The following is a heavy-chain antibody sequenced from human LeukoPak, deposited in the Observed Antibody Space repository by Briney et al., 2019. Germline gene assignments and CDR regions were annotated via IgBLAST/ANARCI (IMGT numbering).Heavy chain of an antibody. CDR1: GFTFSSYA. J-gene: IGHJ4*02. CDR3: AYLDSSGYYYGRLRY. D-gene: IGHD3-22*01. CDR2: ISGSGNRT. Sequence: GGSLRLSCAASGFTFSSYAMSWVRQAPGKGLEWVSSISGSGNRTYYADSVKGRFTISRDNSKNTLFLQMNSLRAEDTAIYFCAYLDSSGYYYGRLRYWGQGTPVTVSS. V-gene: IGHV3-23*01.